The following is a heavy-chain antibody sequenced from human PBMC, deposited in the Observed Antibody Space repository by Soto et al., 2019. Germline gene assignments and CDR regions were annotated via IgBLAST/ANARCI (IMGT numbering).Heavy chain of an antibody. J-gene: IGHJ6*02. CDR1: GFTFSSYG. CDR3: ARVGPTNHAMDV. Sequence: QMQQVESGGGVVQPGRSLRLSCGVSGFTFSSYGMHWVRQAPGKGLEWVAVIWYDGSERYYADSVAGRFTISRDNSKNMLYLQMNSLIVEDTAVYSCARVGPTNHAMDVWGQRPTATVSS. V-gene: IGHV3-33*01. CDR2: IWYDGSER.